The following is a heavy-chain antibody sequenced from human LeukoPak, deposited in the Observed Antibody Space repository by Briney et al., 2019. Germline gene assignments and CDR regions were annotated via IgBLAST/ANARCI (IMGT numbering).Heavy chain of an antibody. Sequence: GGSLRLSCEASESTLSNYYMIWVRQAPRKGLEWVSYITSGGTTFYYADSVKGRFTISRDNAKNSLFLQMNSLRAEDTAVYYCARVISPHAWYFDLWGRGTLVTVSS. CDR3: ARVISPHAWYFDL. CDR2: ITSGGTTF. V-gene: IGHV3-48*01. D-gene: IGHD3-3*02. CDR1: ESTLSNYY. J-gene: IGHJ2*01.